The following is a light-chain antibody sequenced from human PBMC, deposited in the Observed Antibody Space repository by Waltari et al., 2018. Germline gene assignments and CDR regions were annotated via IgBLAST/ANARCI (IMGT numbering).Light chain of an antibody. Sequence: QSAPTQPPSASGSPGQSVTISCTGTSGDVGAYNYVSWYQQHPGKAPKLLIYEVTKRPSGGPDRFSGSKSDNTASLTVSGLQAEDEADYYCCSYAGGNTEVFGGGTKLTVL. CDR2: EVT. CDR1: SGDVGAYNY. CDR3: CSYAGGNTEV. V-gene: IGLV2-8*01. J-gene: IGLJ2*01.